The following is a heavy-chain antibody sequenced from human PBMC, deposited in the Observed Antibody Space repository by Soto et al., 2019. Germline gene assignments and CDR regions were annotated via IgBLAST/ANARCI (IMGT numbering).Heavy chain of an antibody. J-gene: IGHJ6*02. V-gene: IGHV4-30-4*01. CDR3: ARDSGVATPYPGADCYFYYGLDV. CDR1: GGSMSSGDSY. CDR2: IYCRGST. D-gene: IGHD2-21*02. Sequence: QVQLQESGPGLVKPSQTLSLTCAVSGGSMSSGDSYWTWIRQPPGKGLEWIGNIYCRGSTYYNPSLKSRLTISVDTSKNQFSLRLSSVIAADTAVYYCARDSGVATPYPGADCYFYYGLDVWCQGTTLTVSS.